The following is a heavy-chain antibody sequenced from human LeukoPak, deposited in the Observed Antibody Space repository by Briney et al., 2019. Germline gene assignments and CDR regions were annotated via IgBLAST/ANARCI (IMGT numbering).Heavy chain of an antibody. V-gene: IGHV4-34*01. Sequence: SETLSLTCAVYGGSFSGYYWSWIRKPPGKGLERIGEINHSGSTNYNPSLKSRVTISVDTSKNQFSLKLTSVTAADTAVYYCASLEEYGTYHYWGQGTLVTVSS. CDR2: INHSGST. D-gene: IGHD3-16*02. J-gene: IGHJ4*02. CDR3: ASLEEYGTYHY. CDR1: GGSFSGYY.